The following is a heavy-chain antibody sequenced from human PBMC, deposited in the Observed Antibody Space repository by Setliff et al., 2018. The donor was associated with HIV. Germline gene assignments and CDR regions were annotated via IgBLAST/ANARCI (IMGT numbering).Heavy chain of an antibody. CDR2: IYPGDSDT. D-gene: IGHD2-21*02. V-gene: IGHV5-51*01. J-gene: IGHJ4*02. CDR3: ARHNRLLDY. CDR1: GYIFAAHW. Sequence: LGESLKISCKASGYIFAAHWIGWVRQMPGKGLEWMGIIYPGDSDTRYSPSFQGQVTMSADKSISTAYLQWSSLRAPDTAMYYCARHNRLLDYWGQGTLVTVSS.